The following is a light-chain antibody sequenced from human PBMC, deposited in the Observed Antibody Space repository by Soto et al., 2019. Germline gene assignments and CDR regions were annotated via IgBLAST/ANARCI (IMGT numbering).Light chain of an antibody. J-gene: IGKJ1*01. Sequence: EIVVTQSPATLSLSPGERATLSCRASQFLSSNYLSWYQQKPGQAPRLLIYAASTRATGVPDRFSGSGSGTDFTLTISSLQPEDFAVYYCQQYGSSPETFGQGTKVEIK. CDR1: QFLSSNY. CDR3: QQYGSSPET. CDR2: AAS. V-gene: IGKV3-20*01.